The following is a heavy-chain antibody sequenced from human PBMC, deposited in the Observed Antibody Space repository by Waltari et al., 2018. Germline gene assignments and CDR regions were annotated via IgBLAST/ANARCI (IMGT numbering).Heavy chain of an antibody. CDR3: ARKVGYRGIYYYYGMDV. V-gene: IGHV1-69*10. Sequence: QVQLVQSGAEVKKPGSSVKVSCKASGGTFSSYAISWVRQARGQGLEWMGGIIPILGIANYAQKFQGRVTITADKSTSTAYMELSSLRSEDTAVYYCARKVGYRGIYYYYGMDVWGQGTTVTVSS. CDR1: GGTFSSYA. CDR2: IIPILGIA. D-gene: IGHD6-25*01. J-gene: IGHJ6*02.